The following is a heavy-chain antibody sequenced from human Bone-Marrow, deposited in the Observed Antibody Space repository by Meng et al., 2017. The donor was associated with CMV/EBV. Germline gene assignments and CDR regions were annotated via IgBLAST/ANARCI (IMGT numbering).Heavy chain of an antibody. CDR3: ARAHCSSTSCLWDFDY. CDR1: GYTFTGYY. J-gene: IGHJ4*02. Sequence: ASVKVSCKASGYTFTGYYMHWVRQAPGQGLEWMGWINPNSGGTNYAQKFQGRVTMTRDTSISTAYMELSRLRSDDTAVYYCARAHCSSTSCLWDFDYWGQGTLVTVYS. CDR2: INPNSGGT. D-gene: IGHD2-2*01. V-gene: IGHV1-2*02.